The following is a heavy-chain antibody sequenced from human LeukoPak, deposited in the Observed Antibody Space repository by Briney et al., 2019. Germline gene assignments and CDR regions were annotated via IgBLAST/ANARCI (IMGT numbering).Heavy chain of an antibody. Sequence: SETLSLTCTVSGGSISSYYWSWIRQPPGKGLEWIGYIYYSGSTNYNPSLKSRVTISVDTSKNQFPLKLSSVTAADTAVYYCAREGVDTAMGSFDYWGQGTLVTVSS. V-gene: IGHV4-59*01. J-gene: IGHJ4*02. CDR1: GGSISSYY. CDR2: IYYSGST. D-gene: IGHD5-18*01. CDR3: AREGVDTAMGSFDY.